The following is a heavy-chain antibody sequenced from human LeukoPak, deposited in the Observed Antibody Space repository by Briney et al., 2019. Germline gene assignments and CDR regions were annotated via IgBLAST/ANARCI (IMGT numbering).Heavy chain of an antibody. V-gene: IGHV3-23*01. CDR2: ISGSGGST. CDR1: GFTFSSYA. J-gene: IGHJ4*02. Sequence: GGSLRLSCAASGFTFSSYAMSWVRQAPGKGLEWVSAISGSGGSTYYADSVKGRFTISRDDSKNTAYLQMNSLKTEDTAVYYCTTYYYDSSGYYDYWGQGTLVTVSS. D-gene: IGHD3-22*01. CDR3: TTYYYDSSGYYDY.